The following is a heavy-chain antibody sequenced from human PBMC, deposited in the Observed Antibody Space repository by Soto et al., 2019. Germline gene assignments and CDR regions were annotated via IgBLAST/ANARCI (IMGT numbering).Heavy chain of an antibody. CDR3: ATRPYGDYSYFDY. D-gene: IGHD4-17*01. CDR1: AYGIANYF. CDR2: INPSGGSQ. Sequence: SAKLTCKESAYGIANYFLHWAHQAPGQGLEWVGLINPSGGSQTFAQKFQGRVTLTTDTSTSTVYMELGSLRSEDTAVYYCATRPYGDYSYFDYLGQGTLVTGSS. V-gene: IGHV1-46*01. J-gene: IGHJ4*02.